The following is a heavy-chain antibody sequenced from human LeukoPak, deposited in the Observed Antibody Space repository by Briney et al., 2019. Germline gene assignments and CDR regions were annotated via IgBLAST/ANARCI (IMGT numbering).Heavy chain of an antibody. CDR1: GYTLTSYV. CDR2: ISTQSGNT. Sequence: ASVKVSCKASGYTLTSYVINWMRQAPGQGLEWMGWISTQSGNTNYAQKVQGRLTLTTGRSTNTAYMELRSLRSDDTAVYYCARGAYGDKWGQGTMVTVSS. J-gene: IGHJ4*02. V-gene: IGHV1-18*01. D-gene: IGHD4-17*01. CDR3: ARGAYGDK.